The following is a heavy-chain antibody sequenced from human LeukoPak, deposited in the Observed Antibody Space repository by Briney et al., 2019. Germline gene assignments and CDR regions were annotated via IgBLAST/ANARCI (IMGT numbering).Heavy chain of an antibody. CDR3: AHRDPMGGAFDF. V-gene: IGHV2-5*02. Sequence: SGPTLVKPTQTLTLTCTFSGFSLSTNGVGVGWIRQPPGKALEWLALIYWDDDKRYSPSLKSRLTITKDTPKNQVVLTMTNMDPVDTATYYCAHRDPMGGAFDFWGQGTMVTVSS. J-gene: IGHJ3*01. CDR1: GFSLSTNGVG. CDR2: IYWDDDK. D-gene: IGHD3-16*01.